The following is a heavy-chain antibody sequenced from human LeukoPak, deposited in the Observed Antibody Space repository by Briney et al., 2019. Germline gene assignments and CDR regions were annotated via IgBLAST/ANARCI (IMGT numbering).Heavy chain of an antibody. J-gene: IGHJ4*02. Sequence: ASVKVSCKASGYTFTCYYMHWVRQAPGQGLEWMGWINPNSGGTNYAQKFQGRVTMTRDTSISTAYMELSRLRSDDTAVYYCAREPLGYSYGFDYWGQGTLVTVSS. D-gene: IGHD5-18*01. CDR1: GYTFTCYY. V-gene: IGHV1-2*02. CDR3: AREPLGYSYGFDY. CDR2: INPNSGGT.